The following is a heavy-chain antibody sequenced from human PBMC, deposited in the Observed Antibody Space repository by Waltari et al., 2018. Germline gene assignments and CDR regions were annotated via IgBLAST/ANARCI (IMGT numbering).Heavy chain of an antibody. V-gene: IGHV4-39*01. CDR3: ARTYSGDYEFWFDP. D-gene: IGHD1-26*01. Sequence: QLQLQESGPGLVKSSETLSLTCDVSGGSISSINYNWGWLRQTPGKGLEWSASIYYSGNTYYNPSLKSRVTMSVDTSKNQFSLRLSSVTAADTAVYYCARTYSGDYEFWFDPWGQGTLVTVSS. CDR1: GGSISSINYN. J-gene: IGHJ5*02. CDR2: IYYSGNT.